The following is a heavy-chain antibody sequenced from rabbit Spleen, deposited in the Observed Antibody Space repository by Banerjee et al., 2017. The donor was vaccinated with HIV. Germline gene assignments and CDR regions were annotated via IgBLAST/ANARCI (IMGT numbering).Heavy chain of an antibody. V-gene: IGHV1S45*01. J-gene: IGHJ4*01. CDR2: IYTGNGKN. D-gene: IGHD2-1*01. CDR1: GFSFSSGYD. Sequence: QEELVESGGGLVKPGASLTLTCTASGFSFSSGYDISWVRQAPGKGLEWIGFIYTGNGKNYYASWAKGRFTISKTSSTTVTLQMTSLTAADTATYFCARDLPTVIGWNLNLWGPGTIVTVS. CDR3: ARDLPTVIGWNLNL.